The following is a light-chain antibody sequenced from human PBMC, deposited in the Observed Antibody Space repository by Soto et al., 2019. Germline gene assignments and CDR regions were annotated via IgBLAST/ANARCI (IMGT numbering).Light chain of an antibody. CDR1: QSVSSNS. J-gene: IGKJ5*01. CDR2: GAS. Sequence: EIVLTQSPGTLSLSPGERATLSCRASQSVSSNSLAWYQQKPGQAPRLLIYGASTRATGISDRFSGSGSGTDFTLTISRLEPEDFAVYYCQQYGNSPITFGQGTRLEIK. V-gene: IGKV3-20*01. CDR3: QQYGNSPIT.